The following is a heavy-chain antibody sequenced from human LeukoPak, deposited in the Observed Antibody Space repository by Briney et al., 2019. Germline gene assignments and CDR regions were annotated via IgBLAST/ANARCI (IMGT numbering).Heavy chain of an antibody. V-gene: IGHV3-15*01. Sequence: GGSLRLSCAASGFTFSNAWMSWVRQAPGKGLEWVGRIKSKTDGGTTDYAAPVKGRFTISRDDSKNTLYLQMNSLKTEDKAVYYCTTRPVLRYFDWLLYNYWGQGTLVTVSS. CDR2: IKSKTDGGTT. CDR3: TTRPVLRYFDWLLYNY. J-gene: IGHJ4*02. CDR1: GFTFSNAW. D-gene: IGHD3-9*01.